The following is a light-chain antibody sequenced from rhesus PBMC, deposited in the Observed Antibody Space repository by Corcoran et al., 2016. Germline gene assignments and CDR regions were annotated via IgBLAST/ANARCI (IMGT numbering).Light chain of an antibody. CDR2: AAS. Sequence: DIQMTQSPSSLSASVGDRVTITCRASQTISSYLAWYQQKPGKVPKLLIYAASSLESGVPSRFSGSGSGTDYTLTISSLQPEDIATYYCQQYNNSPFTFGPGTKLDIK. V-gene: IGKV1S5*01. CDR1: QTISSY. CDR3: QQYNNSPFT. J-gene: IGKJ3*01.